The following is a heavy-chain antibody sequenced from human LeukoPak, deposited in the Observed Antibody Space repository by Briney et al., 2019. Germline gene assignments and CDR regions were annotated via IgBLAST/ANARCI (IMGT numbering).Heavy chain of an antibody. J-gene: IGHJ6*03. D-gene: IGHD1-26*01. CDR2: ISGSSSYI. Sequence: PGGSLRLSCAASGFTFSSYSMNWVRQAPGKGLEWVSSISGSSSYIYYADSVKGRFTISRHNAKNSLYLQMNSLRAEDTAVYYCARAYSVKYGLGYYYMDVWGKGTTVTISS. V-gene: IGHV3-21*01. CDR1: GFTFSSYS. CDR3: ARAYSVKYGLGYYYMDV.